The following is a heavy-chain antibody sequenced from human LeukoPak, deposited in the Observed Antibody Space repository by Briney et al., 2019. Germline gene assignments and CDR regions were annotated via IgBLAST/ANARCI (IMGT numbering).Heavy chain of an antibody. J-gene: IGHJ3*02. CDR1: GFTFSTYS. V-gene: IGHV3-48*01. CDR3: ARDLWVPRIAAAGDAFDI. D-gene: IGHD6-13*01. CDR2: ISSSGSTI. Sequence: GGSLRLSCAASGFTFSTYSMNWVRQAPGKGLEWVSYISSSGSTIYYSDSVKGRFTISRDNAKNSLYLQMNSLRAEDTAVYYCARDLWVPRIAAAGDAFDIWGQGTMVTVSS.